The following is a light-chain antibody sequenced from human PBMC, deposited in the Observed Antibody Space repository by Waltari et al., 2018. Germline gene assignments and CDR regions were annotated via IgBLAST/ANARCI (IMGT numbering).Light chain of an antibody. Sequence: IVLTQSPGTLSLSPGERATLSCRASQSVSRSLAWYQQKPGQAPKLLIYGASTRATGIPDRFTGSGSGTDFSLTSSSLEPEYFAIYFCQHYVRLPATFGQGTKVEIK. CDR1: QSVSRS. V-gene: IGKV3-20*01. J-gene: IGKJ1*01. CDR2: GAS. CDR3: QHYVRLPAT.